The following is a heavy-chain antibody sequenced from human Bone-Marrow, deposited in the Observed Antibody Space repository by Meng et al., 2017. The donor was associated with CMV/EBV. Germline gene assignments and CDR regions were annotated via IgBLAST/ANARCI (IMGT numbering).Heavy chain of an antibody. CDR1: GGSISSSSYY. CDR2: IYYSGST. CDR3: ARHGRSSWYTFDANWFDP. J-gene: IGHJ5*02. Sequence: SETLSLTCTVSGGSISSSSYYWGWIRQPPGKGLEWIGSIYYSGSTYYNPSLKSRVTISVDTSKNQFSLKLSSVTAADTAVYYCARHGRSSWYTFDANWFDPWGQGNLVTVSS. D-gene: IGHD6-19*01. V-gene: IGHV4-39*01.